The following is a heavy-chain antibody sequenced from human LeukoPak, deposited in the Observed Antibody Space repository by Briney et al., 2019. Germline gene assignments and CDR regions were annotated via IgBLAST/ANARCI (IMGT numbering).Heavy chain of an antibody. CDR1: GFNFTNYA. J-gene: IGHJ4*02. V-gene: IGHV3-23*01. CDR2: LSGSGDNT. CDR3: AKLRSSSITAACHH. Sequence: GGSLRLSCAASGFNFTNYAMSWVRQAPGKGLEWVSVLSGSGDNTYYADSVKGRFTISRDNSKNTVYLQINSLRAEDTAIYYCAKLRSSSITAACHHWGQGTLVTVSS. D-gene: IGHD6-13*01.